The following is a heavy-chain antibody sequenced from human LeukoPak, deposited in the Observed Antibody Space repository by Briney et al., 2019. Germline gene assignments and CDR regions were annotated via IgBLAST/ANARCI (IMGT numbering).Heavy chain of an antibody. CDR1: GFTFSSYS. V-gene: IGHV3-21*01. J-gene: IGHJ4*02. Sequence: GGSLRLSCAASGFTFSSYSMNWVRQAPGTGLEWVSSISSSSSYIYYADSVKGRFTISRDNAKNSLYLQMNSLRAEDTAVYYCARDGTYSSSWPFDYWGQGTLVTVSS. D-gene: IGHD6-13*01. CDR3: ARDGTYSSSWPFDY. CDR2: ISSSSSYI.